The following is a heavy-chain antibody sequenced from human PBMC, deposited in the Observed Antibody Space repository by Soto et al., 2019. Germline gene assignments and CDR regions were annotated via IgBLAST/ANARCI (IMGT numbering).Heavy chain of an antibody. CDR1: GYTFTGYY. CDR3: ATYSGGSGWYRIYYYYYGMDV. J-gene: IGHJ6*02. CDR2: INPNSGGT. V-gene: IGHV1-2*02. D-gene: IGHD6-19*01. Sequence: ASVKVSCKASGYTFTGYYMHWVRQAPGQGLEWMGWINPNSGGTNYAQKFQGRVTMTRDTSISTAYMELSRLRSDDTAVYYCATYSGGSGWYRIYYYYYGMDVWGQGTTVTVYS.